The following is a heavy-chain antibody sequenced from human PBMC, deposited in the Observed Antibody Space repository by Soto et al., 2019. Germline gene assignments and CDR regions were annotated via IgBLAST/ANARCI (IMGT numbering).Heavy chain of an antibody. J-gene: IGHJ6*02. CDR2: ISASSSTI. CDR1: GFTFSDYY. D-gene: IGHD1-26*01. Sequence: QVQLVESGGGLVKPGGSLRLSCAASGFTFSDYYMNWVRQAPGKGLEWVAYISASSSTIFYGDSVKGRFTISRDNAKNSLSLKMDSLRAESTGVYYCARRGGSSSHYFFYAMDVWCQGTTVIVS. V-gene: IGHV3-11*01. CDR3: ARRGGSSSHYFFYAMDV.